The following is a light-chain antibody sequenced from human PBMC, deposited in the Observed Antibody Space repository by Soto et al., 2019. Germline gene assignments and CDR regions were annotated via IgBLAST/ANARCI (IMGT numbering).Light chain of an antibody. Sequence: EILMTQSPATLSVSPGERATLSCRASQSVSSNLAWYRQKPGQAPRLLIYGASGRATGIPDRFSGSGSGTDFTLTISRLEPEDFAVYYCQQYGSSPLFTFGPGTKVDIK. CDR2: GAS. J-gene: IGKJ3*01. CDR1: QSVSSN. CDR3: QQYGSSPLFT. V-gene: IGKV3-20*01.